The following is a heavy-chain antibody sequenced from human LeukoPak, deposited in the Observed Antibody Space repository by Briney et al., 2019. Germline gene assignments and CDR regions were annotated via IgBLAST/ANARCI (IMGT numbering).Heavy chain of an antibody. CDR2: ISYDGSNK. Sequence: PGRSLRLSCAASGFTFSSYAMHWVRQAPGKGLEWVAVISYDGSNKYYADSVKGRFTISRDNSKNTLYLQMNSLRAEDTAVYYCASRLSGWGFGEPPDWFDPWGQGTLVTVSS. J-gene: IGHJ5*02. D-gene: IGHD3-10*01. CDR3: ASRLSGWGFGEPPDWFDP. V-gene: IGHV3-30-3*01. CDR1: GFTFSSYA.